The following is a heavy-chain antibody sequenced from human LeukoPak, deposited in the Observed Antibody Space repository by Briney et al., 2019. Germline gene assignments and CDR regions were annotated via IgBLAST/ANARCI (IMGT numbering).Heavy chain of an antibody. CDR2: MNPNSGNT. CDR1: GYTFTSYD. D-gene: IGHD3-10*01. Sequence: ASLKVSCKASGYTFTSYDINWVRQATGQGLEWMGWMNPNSGNTGYARKFQGRVTITRNTSISTAYMELSSLRSEDTAVYYCARAQYGSGSYGLGYWGQGTLVTVSS. V-gene: IGHV1-8*03. CDR3: ARAQYGSGSYGLGY. J-gene: IGHJ4*02.